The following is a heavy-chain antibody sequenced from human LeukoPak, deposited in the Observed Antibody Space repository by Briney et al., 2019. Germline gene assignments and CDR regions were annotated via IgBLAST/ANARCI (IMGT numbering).Heavy chain of an antibody. V-gene: IGHV3-23*01. J-gene: IGHJ6*03. D-gene: IGHD5-18*01. CDR3: AKDLRGYSYDVYYYYYMDV. CDR1: GFTFSSYA. CDR2: ISGSDGST. Sequence: GGSLRLSCAASGFTFSSYAMSWVRQAPGKGLEWVSAISGSDGSTYYADSVKGRFTISRDNSKNTLYLQMNSLRAEDTAVYYCAKDLRGYSYDVYYYYYMDVWGKGTTVTVSS.